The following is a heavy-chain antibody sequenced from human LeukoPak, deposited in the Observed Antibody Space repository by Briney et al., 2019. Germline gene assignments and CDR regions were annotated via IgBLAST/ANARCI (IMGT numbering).Heavy chain of an antibody. CDR1: GGSISSSSYY. CDR3: SRLDYYGSGSIDY. V-gene: IGHV4-39*01. J-gene: IGHJ4*02. Sequence: SETLSLTCTVSGGSISSSSYYWGWIRQPPGKGLEWIGSIYYSGSTYYDPSLKSRVTISVDTSKNQFSLKLSSVTAADTAVYYCSRLDYYGSGSIDYWGQASLVTVSS. D-gene: IGHD3-10*01. CDR2: IYYSGST.